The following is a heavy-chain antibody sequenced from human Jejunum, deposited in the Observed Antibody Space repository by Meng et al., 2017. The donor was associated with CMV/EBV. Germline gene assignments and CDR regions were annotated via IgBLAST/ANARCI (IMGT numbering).Heavy chain of an antibody. Sequence: ASGGTFTRYSISWVRQAPGQGLEWMGRIIPMVGIPNYAQKFQGRVTIIADKSTSTAYMELSSLTSEDTAVYYCARLLDSSSPGGVDYWGQGTLVTVSS. CDR3: ARLLDSSSPGGVDY. D-gene: IGHD6-6*01. V-gene: IGHV1-69*02. CDR1: GGTFTRYS. J-gene: IGHJ4*02. CDR2: IIPMVGIP.